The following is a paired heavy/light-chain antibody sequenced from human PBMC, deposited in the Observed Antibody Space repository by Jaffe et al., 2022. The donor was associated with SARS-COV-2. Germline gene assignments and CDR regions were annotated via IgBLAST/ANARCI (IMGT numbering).Heavy chain of an antibody. CDR1: GFTFSSYP. CDR2: ISYDGSNK. V-gene: IGHV3-30*04. J-gene: IGHJ3*02. D-gene: IGHD3-10*01. Sequence: QVQLVESGGGVVQPGRSLRLSCAASGFTFSSYPIHWVRQAPGKGLEWVAVISYDGSNKYYADSVKGRFTISRDNSKNTLYLQMNSLRAEDTAVYYCARGGDNYHDAFDIWGQGTMVTVSS. CDR3: ARGGDNYHDAFDI.
Light chain of an antibody. Sequence: DIQMTQSPSSLSASVGDRVIITCRASQSIRSYLSWYQQKEGKAPKLLIYGASSLQSEVPSRFSGSGSGTDFTLTISSLQPEDYATYYCQHSYRTPPYTFGQGTKLQIK. CDR2: GAS. CDR3: QHSYRTPPYT. V-gene: IGKV1-39*01. J-gene: IGKJ2*01. CDR1: QSIRSY.